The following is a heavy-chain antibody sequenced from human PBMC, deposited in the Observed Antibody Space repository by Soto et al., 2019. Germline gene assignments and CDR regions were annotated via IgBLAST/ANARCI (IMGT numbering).Heavy chain of an antibody. CDR2: IHHSGST. CDR1: GGSISSFY. J-gene: IGHJ4*01. V-gene: IGHV4-59*08. Sequence: SETLCLTCTVSGGSISSFYWSWIRQPPGKGLEWIGYIHHSGSTNYNPSLKGRVTISVDTSKNQFSLKLGSLTAADTAVYYCATYFSNGPTASLDYWGQGILVTVS. CDR3: ATYFSNGPTASLDY. D-gene: IGHD2-8*01.